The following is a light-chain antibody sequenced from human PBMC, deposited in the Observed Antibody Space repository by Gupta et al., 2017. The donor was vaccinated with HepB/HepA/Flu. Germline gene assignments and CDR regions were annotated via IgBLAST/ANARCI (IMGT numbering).Light chain of an antibody. J-gene: IGLJ1*01. V-gene: IGLV2-14*01. CDR3: SSYTSSSTSDYV. CDR1: SSDVGGYNY. Sequence: QSALTQPASVSGSPGQSITISCTGTSSDVGGYNYVSWYQQHPGKAPKLMIYDVSNRPSGVSNRFSGSKSGNTASLTISGLQAEDEADYYCSSYTSSSTSDYVFGTGTKVTAL. CDR2: DVS.